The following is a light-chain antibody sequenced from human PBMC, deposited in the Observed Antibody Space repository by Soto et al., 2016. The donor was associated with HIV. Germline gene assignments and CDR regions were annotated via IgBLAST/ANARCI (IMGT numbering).Light chain of an antibody. CDR3: DSRDSSGNHLI. CDR2: GKN. Sequence: SSELTQDPVVSVALGQTVTIACQGDSLRTYYASWYQQKPGQAPVLVIYGKNSRPSGIPDRFSGSTSGNTASLTITGAQAEDEADYYCDSRDSSGNHLIFGGGTKLTVL. CDR1: SLRTYY. V-gene: IGLV3-19*01. J-gene: IGLJ2*01.